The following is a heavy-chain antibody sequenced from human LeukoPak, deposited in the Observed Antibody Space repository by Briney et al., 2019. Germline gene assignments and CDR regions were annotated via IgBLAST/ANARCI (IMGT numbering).Heavy chain of an antibody. Sequence: PGGSLRLSCAASGFTFSTYAMSWVRQAPGRGLEWVSAISVGDFHTYYADPVKGRFTISRDTSKNTLSLQMNSLRAEDTAVYFCARSGRYGSGSYSSNGMDVWGQGTTVTVSS. CDR3: ARSGRYGSGSYSSNGMDV. J-gene: IGHJ6*02. V-gene: IGHV3-23*01. CDR2: ISVGDFHT. D-gene: IGHD3-10*01. CDR1: GFTFSTYA.